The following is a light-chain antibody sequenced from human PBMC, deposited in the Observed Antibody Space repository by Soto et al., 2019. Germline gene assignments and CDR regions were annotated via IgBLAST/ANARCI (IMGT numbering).Light chain of an antibody. CDR1: QSVSNNY. V-gene: IGKV3-20*01. J-gene: IGKJ1*01. CDR3: QQYGSSGT. CDR2: GAS. Sequence: EIVLTQSPGTLSLSPWERATLSCRASQSVSNNYLAWYQQKPGQAPRLLIYGASGRATGIPDRFSGSGSGTDFTLTISRLEPEDFAVYYCQQYGSSGTFGQGTKVDIK.